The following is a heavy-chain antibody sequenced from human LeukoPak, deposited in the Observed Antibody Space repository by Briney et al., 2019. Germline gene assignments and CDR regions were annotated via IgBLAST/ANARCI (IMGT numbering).Heavy chain of an antibody. CDR2: IYTSGST. V-gene: IGHV4-4*07. Sequence: SETLSLTCTVSGGSISSYYWSWIRQPAGKGLEWLGRIYTSGSTNYNPSLKSRVSTSVDTSKNQFSLKLSSVTAADTAVYYCARGKYYYGSGTYYTRSYDWYFDLWGRGTLVTVSS. CDR3: ARGKYYYGSGTYYTRSYDWYFDL. CDR1: GGSISSYY. D-gene: IGHD3-10*01. J-gene: IGHJ2*01.